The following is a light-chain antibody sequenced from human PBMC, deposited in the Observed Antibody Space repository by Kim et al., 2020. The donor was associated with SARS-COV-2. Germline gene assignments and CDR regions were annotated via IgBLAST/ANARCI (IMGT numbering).Light chain of an antibody. J-gene: IGLJ2*01. CDR2: QDS. CDR3: QAWDSSTVV. Sequence: VSPVQTASITCSGDKLGDKYACWYQQKPCHSPVLVIYQDSKRPSGIPERFSGSNSGNTATLTISGTQAMDESDYYCQAWDSSTVVFGGGTQLTVL. CDR1: KLGDKY. V-gene: IGLV3-1*01.